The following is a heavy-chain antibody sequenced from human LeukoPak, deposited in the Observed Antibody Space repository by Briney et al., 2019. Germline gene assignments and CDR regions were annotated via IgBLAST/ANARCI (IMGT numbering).Heavy chain of an antibody. Sequence: GSLRLSCAASGFTFSSYAMSWVRQAPGKGLEWIGEINHSGSTNYNPSLKSRVTISVDTSKNQFSLKLSSVTAADTAVYYCARGNGPDDSIYYFDYWGQGTLVTVSS. V-gene: IGHV4-34*01. J-gene: IGHJ4*02. CDR3: ARGNGPDDSIYYFDY. D-gene: IGHD3-10*01. CDR1: GFTFSSYA. CDR2: INHSGST.